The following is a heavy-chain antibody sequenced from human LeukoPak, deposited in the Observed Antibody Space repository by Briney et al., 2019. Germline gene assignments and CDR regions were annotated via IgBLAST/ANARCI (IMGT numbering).Heavy chain of an antibody. V-gene: IGHV1-2*02. J-gene: IGHJ5*02. D-gene: IGHD3-16*01. CDR1: GYTFTAYY. CDR3: ARTPDYRVTT. CDR2: IDPNSGGT. Sequence: ASVKVSCKVSGYTFTAYYMHWVRQAPGQGLEWMGRIDPNSGGTIYVHKFQGRVAMTRDTSISTAYMELSRLTSDDTAVYYCARTPDYRVTTWGQGTLVTVSS.